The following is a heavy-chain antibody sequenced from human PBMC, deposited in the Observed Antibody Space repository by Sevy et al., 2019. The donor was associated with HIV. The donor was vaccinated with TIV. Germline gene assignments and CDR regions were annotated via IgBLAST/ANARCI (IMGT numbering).Heavy chain of an antibody. J-gene: IGHJ4*02. Sequence: GGSLRLSCAASGFDFSNAWMNWVRQAPGKGQEWVGRIKSITDGGTADYAAPVKGRFNISRHDSKNTLYLQMNRLNTEGTAVYYWSTDDLISYWGQGTLVTVSS. CDR2: IKSITDGGTA. CDR1: GFDFSNAW. CDR3: STDDLISY. D-gene: IGHD2-21*01. V-gene: IGHV3-15*07.